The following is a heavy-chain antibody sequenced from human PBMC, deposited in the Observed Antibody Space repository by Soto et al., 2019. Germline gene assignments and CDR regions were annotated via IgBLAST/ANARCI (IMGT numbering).Heavy chain of an antibody. CDR3: ARDSGYSYGRLPYGMDV. CDR2: IIPIFGTA. D-gene: IGHD5-18*01. V-gene: IGHV1-69*13. Sequence: GASVKVSCKASGGTFSSYAISWVRQAPGQGLEWMGGIIPIFGTANYAQKFQGRVTITADESTSTAYMELSSLRSEDTAVYYCARDSGYSYGRLPYGMDVWGQGTTVTVSS. J-gene: IGHJ6*02. CDR1: GGTFSSYA.